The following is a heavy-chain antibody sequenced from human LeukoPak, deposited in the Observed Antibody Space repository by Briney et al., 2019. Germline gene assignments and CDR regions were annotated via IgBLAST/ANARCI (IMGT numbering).Heavy chain of an antibody. J-gene: IGHJ3*02. CDR3: AREGIAVNKAFDI. D-gene: IGHD6-19*01. CDR2: IYYSGST. Sequence: SETLSLTCTVSGGSISSYYWSWIRQPPGKGLEWIGYIYYSGSTNYNPSLKSRVTISVDTSKNQFSLKLSSVTAADTAAYYCAREGIAVNKAFDIWGQGTMVTVSS. V-gene: IGHV4-59*01. CDR1: GGSISSYY.